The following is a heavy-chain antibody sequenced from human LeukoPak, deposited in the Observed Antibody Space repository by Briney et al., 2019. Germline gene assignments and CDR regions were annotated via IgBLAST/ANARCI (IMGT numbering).Heavy chain of an antibody. J-gene: IGHJ5*02. Sequence: PGGSLRLSCAASGFTFSSYAMSWVRRAPGKGLDWVSSISSSGTTDYADSVKGRFTISRDNSKNILYLQMNSLRGEDTAVYYCAKESISGGTKWFDPWGQGTLVIVSS. V-gene: IGHV3-23*01. CDR1: GFTFSSYA. D-gene: IGHD6-19*01. CDR3: AKESISGGTKWFDP. CDR2: ISSSGTT.